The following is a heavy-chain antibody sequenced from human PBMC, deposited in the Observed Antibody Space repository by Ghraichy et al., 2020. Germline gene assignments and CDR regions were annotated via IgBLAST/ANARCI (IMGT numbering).Heavy chain of an antibody. CDR3: ARHVGYSYGWSPLVYYGMDV. CDR2: IYYSGST. Sequence: SETLSLTCTVSGGSISSYYWSWIRQPPGKGLEWIGYIYYSGSTNYNPSLKSRVTISVDTSKNQFSLKLSSVTAADTAVYYCARHVGYSYGWSPLVYYGMDVWGQGTTVTVSS. J-gene: IGHJ6*02. D-gene: IGHD5-18*01. CDR1: GGSISSYY. V-gene: IGHV4-59*08.